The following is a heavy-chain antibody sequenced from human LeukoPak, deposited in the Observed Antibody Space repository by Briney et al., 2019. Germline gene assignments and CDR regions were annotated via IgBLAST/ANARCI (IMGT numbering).Heavy chain of an antibody. Sequence: SETLSLTCTVSGASIRDYYWTWIRQPPGKGLEWIGYIHYSGGTNYNPSLQSRVTISVDTSKNQFSLRVTSVAAADTAVYYCATTSGTSPIDSWGQGTLVTVSS. V-gene: IGHV4-59*01. CDR1: GASIRDYY. CDR2: IHYSGGT. CDR3: ATTSGTSPIDS. J-gene: IGHJ4*02.